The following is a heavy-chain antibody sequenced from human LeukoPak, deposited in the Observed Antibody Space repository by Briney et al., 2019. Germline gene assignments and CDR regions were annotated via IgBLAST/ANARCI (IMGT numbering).Heavy chain of an antibody. D-gene: IGHD1-26*01. CDR3: ARGGIVAPTDY. CDR1: GGSSSVYY. J-gene: IGHJ4*02. CDR2: VNHSGST. Sequence: PSETLSLTCAVYGGSSSVYYWSWIRQPPGKGLEWIGEVNHSGSTKYNPSLKSRVTISIDTSKNQFSLKLSSVTAADTAVYYCARGGIVAPTDYWGQGTLVTVSS. V-gene: IGHV4-34*01.